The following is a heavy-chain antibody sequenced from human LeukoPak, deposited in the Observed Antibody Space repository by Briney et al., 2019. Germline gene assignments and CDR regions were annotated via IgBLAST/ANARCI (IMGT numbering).Heavy chain of an antibody. V-gene: IGHV3-23*01. CDR1: GFTFSSYA. Sequence: GGSLRLSCAASGFTFSSYAMSWVRQAPGKGLEWVSAISGSGGSTYYADSVKGRFTISRDNSRNTLYLQMSRLRVEDTAVYSCARENYGDYYIDYWGQGTLVAVSS. CDR2: ISGSGGST. CDR3: ARENYGDYYIDY. D-gene: IGHD4-17*01. J-gene: IGHJ4*02.